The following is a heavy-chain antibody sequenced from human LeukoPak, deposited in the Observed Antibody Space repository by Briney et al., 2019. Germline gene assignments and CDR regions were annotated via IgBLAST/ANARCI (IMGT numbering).Heavy chain of an antibody. V-gene: IGHV4-4*07. CDR2: IYSSGST. CDR3: ASSTTVPYYFDY. D-gene: IGHD4-17*01. J-gene: IGHJ4*02. CDR1: GGSISSYY. Sequence: PSETLSLTCTVSGGSISSYYWSWIRQPAGKGLEWIGRIYSSGSTKYNPSLKSRVTISVDKSKNQFSLNLSFVTAADTAVYYCASSTTVPYYFDYWGQGTLVTVSS.